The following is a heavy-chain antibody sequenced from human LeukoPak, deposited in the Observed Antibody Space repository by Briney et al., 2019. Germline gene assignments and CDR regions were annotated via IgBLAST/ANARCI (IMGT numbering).Heavy chain of an antibody. Sequence: GGSLRLSCAASGFTFDDYAMHWVRQAPGKGLEWVSGISWNSGSIGYADSVKGRFTISRDNAKNSLYLQMNTLRTEDTAVYYCARASYDVLTGWGQGTLVAVSS. CDR3: ARASYDVLTG. D-gene: IGHD3-9*01. V-gene: IGHV3-9*01. CDR2: ISWNSGSI. CDR1: GFTFDDYA. J-gene: IGHJ4*02.